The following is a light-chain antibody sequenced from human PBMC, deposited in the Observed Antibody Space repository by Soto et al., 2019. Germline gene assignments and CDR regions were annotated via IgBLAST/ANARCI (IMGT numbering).Light chain of an antibody. V-gene: IGKV1-16*01. J-gene: IGKJ5*01. CDR3: QQFNSYPIT. CDR2: AAS. CDR1: QDISNF. Sequence: DIQMTQSPSSLSASVGDRVTITCRASQDISNFLAWFQEKPGEAPKSLISAASTLQSGVPSRFSGAGSGTDFTLTISSLQPEDSATYYCQQFNSYPITFGQGTRLEIK.